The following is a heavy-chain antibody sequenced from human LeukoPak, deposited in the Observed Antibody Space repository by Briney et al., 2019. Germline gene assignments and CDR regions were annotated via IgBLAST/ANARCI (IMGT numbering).Heavy chain of an antibody. CDR2: ISGSGGST. CDR3: AKDFSPYDFWSGYYHDY. D-gene: IGHD3-3*01. V-gene: IGHV3-23*01. CDR1: GFTFSSYA. J-gene: IGHJ4*02. Sequence: TGGSLRLSCAASGFTFSSYAMSWVRQAPGKGLEWVSAISGSGGSTYYADSVKGWFTISRDNSKNTLYLQMNSLRAEDTAVYYCAKDFSPYDFWSGYYHDYWGQGTLVTVSS.